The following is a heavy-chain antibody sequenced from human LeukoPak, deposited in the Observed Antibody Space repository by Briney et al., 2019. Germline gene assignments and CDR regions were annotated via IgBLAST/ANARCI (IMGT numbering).Heavy chain of an antibody. J-gene: IGHJ3*01. CDR3: ARHDDSGTPAQPRCFDV. CDR1: GGSIGSSSTL. CDR2: IRPSGNT. D-gene: IGHD4-17*01. Sequence: SETLSLTCAVSGGSIGSSSTLWDWIRHPPGKGLEWIGRIRPSGNTDYNPTFRSRLGISVDTSKNQLSLRLSSVAAADSAVYFCARHDDSGTPAQPRCFDVWGQGTMVSVSS. V-gene: IGHV4-39*01.